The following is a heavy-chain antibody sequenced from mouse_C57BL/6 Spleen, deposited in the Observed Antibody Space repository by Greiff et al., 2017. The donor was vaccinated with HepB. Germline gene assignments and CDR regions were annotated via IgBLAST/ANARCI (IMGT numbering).Heavy chain of an antibody. D-gene: IGHD1-1*01. V-gene: IGHV1-22*01. CDR2: INPNNGGT. CDR1: GYTFTDYN. Sequence: EVQLQQSGPELVKPGASVKMSCKTSGYTFTDYNMHWVKQSHGKSLEWIGYINPNNGGTSYNQKFKGKATLTVNKSSSTAYMELRSRTSEDSAVYYCARAYYYGRGFAYWGQGTLVTVSA. CDR3: ARAYYYGRGFAY. J-gene: IGHJ3*01.